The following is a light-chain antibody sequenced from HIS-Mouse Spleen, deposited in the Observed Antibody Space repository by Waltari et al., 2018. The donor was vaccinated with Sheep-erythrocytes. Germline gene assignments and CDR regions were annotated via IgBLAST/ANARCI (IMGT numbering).Light chain of an antibody. CDR1: SSDVGGYHY. J-gene: IGLJ1*01. Sequence: QSAPTQPRSVSGSPGQSVTISCTGTSSDVGGYHYSSWYQQHPGKAPKLMIYDVSKRPSGVPDRFSGSKSGNTASLTISGLQAEDEADYYCCSYAGSYNHVFATGTKVTVL. CDR2: DVS. V-gene: IGLV2-11*01. CDR3: CSYAGSYNHV.